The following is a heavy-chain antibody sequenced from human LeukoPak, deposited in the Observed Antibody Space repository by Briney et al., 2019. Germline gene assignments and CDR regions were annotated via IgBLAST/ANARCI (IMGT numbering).Heavy chain of an antibody. CDR1: GYSFTSYW. Sequence: GESLKISCKGSGYSFTSYWIGWVRQMPGKGLEWMGIIYPGDSDTRYSPSFQGQVTISSDKSINTAYLQWSSLKASDTAMYYCARRLPGLAAGGNWFDPWGQGTLVTVSS. CDR2: IYPGDSDT. J-gene: IGHJ5*02. D-gene: IGHD3/OR15-3a*01. V-gene: IGHV5-51*01. CDR3: ARRLPGLAAGGNWFDP.